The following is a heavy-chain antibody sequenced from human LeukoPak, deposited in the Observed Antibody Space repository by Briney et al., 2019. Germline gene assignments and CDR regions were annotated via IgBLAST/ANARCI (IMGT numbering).Heavy chain of an antibody. CDR2: ISGSGGST. J-gene: IGHJ4*02. Sequence: GGSLRLSCAGSGFTFSSYAMSGVRQAPGKGLEWVSAISGSGGSTYYADSVKGRFTISRDNSKNTLYLQMNSLRAEDTAVYYCAKDPYYYDSSGYDYWGQGTLVTVSS. V-gene: IGHV3-23*01. CDR1: GFTFSSYA. CDR3: AKDPYYYDSSGYDY. D-gene: IGHD3-22*01.